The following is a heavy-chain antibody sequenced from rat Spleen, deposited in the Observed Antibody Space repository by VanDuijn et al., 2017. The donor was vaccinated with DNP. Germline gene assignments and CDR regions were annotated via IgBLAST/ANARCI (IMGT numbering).Heavy chain of an antibody. CDR2: ISYSGRT. D-gene: IGHD1-4*01. J-gene: IGHJ4*01. CDR1: GSSITSHY. Sequence: EVQLQESGPGLVKTSQSLSLTCSVTGSSITSHYWGWIRQFPENKMEYVGQISYSGRTTYNPSLKRRLSITRDTSKNQFFLQVNSVTTEDTATYYCARWPGYNPPYAMDAWGQGTSVTVSS. CDR3: ARWPGYNPPYAMDA. V-gene: IGHV3-1*01.